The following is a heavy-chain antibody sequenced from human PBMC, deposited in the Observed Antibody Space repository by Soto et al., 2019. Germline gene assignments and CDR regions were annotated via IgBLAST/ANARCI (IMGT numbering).Heavy chain of an antibody. Sequence: PGGSLRLSCAASGFTFSSYGMHWVRQAPGKGLEWVAVISYDGSNKYYADSVKGRFTISRDNSKNTLYLQMNSLRAEDTAVYYCAKDARPLRYFDYFDYWGQGTLVTVSS. J-gene: IGHJ4*02. CDR1: GFTFSSYG. V-gene: IGHV3-30*18. CDR3: AKDARPLRYFDYFDY. CDR2: ISYDGSNK. D-gene: IGHD3-9*01.